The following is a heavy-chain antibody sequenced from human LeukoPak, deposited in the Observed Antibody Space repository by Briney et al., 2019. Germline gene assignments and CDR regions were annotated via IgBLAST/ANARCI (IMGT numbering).Heavy chain of an antibody. CDR2: IWYDGSNK. CDR3: ARDSYNWFDP. J-gene: IGHJ5*02. CDR1: GFTFSSYG. V-gene: IGHV3-33*01. Sequence: GGSLRLSCAASGFTFSSYGMHWVRQASGKGLEWVAVIWYDGSNKYYADSVKGRFTISRDNSKNTLYLQMNSLRAEDTAVYYCARDSYNWFDPWGQGTLVTVSS.